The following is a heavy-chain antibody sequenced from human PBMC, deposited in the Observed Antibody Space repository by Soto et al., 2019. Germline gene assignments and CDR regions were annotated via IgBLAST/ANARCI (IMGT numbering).Heavy chain of an antibody. Sequence: GGSLRLSCAASGFMFSDYGMHWVRQAPGKGLEWVSVMSGSGDDAYYADSVKGRFTISRDNSKNTLYLQMNSLRAEDTAVYFCAKKVTIYAVDPADYWGQGTQVTVSS. CDR1: GFMFSDYG. V-gene: IGHV3-23*01. J-gene: IGHJ4*02. CDR3: AKKVTIYAVDPADY. CDR2: MSGSGDDA. D-gene: IGHD3-3*01.